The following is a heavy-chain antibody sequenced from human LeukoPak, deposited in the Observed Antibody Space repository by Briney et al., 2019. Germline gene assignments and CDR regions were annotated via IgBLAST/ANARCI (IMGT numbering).Heavy chain of an antibody. D-gene: IGHD4-17*01. V-gene: IGHV1-69*05. Sequence: SVKVSCTASGGTFSSYAISWVRHAPGQGLEWMGAIIPIFGTANYAQKFQSRVTITTDESTSTAYMELSSLRSEDTAVYYCARDYGDYVLDYWGQGTLVTVSS. J-gene: IGHJ4*02. CDR2: IIPIFGTA. CDR1: GGTFSSYA. CDR3: ARDYGDYVLDY.